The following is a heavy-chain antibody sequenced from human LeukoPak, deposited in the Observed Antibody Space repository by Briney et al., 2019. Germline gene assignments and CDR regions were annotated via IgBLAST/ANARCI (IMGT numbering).Heavy chain of an antibody. CDR3: ARDTGGFSY. CDR2: IKKDGSEK. D-gene: IGHD7-27*01. V-gene: IGHV3-7*01. CDR1: GFTFSSHW. J-gene: IGHJ4*02. Sequence: GGSLRLSCAASGFTFSSHWMSWVRQAPGKGLEWVANIKKDGSEKYYVDAVKGRFTISRDNAKTSLYLQMNSLRDEDTAVYYCARDTGGFSYWGQGTLVTVSS.